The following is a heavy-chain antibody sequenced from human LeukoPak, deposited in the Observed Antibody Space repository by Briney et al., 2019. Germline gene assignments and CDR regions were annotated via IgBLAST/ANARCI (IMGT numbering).Heavy chain of an antibody. CDR2: ISDNGGST. J-gene: IGHJ4*02. Sequence: GGSLRLSCSASGSILRSHAMHWVRQAPGKGLEYVSRISDNGGSTYYADSVKGRFTISRDNSKNTLYLQMSSLRAVDTAVYYCVKDNEAGGSPFDRWGQGTLVTVSS. CDR1: GSILRSHA. D-gene: IGHD1-1*01. V-gene: IGHV3-64D*06. CDR3: VKDNEAGGSPFDR.